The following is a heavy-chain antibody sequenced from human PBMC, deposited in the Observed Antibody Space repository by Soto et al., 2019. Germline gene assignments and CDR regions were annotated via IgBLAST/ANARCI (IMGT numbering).Heavy chain of an antibody. D-gene: IGHD3-9*01. V-gene: IGHV4-59*01. CDR3: ARAALYYDILTVTGYFDY. CDR1: GGSISSYY. Sequence: PSETLSLTCTVSGGSISSYYWSWIRQPPGKGLEWIGYIYYSGSTNYNPSLKSRVTISVDTSKNQFSLKLSSVTAADTAVYYCARAALYYDILTVTGYFDYWGQGTLLTVSS. J-gene: IGHJ4*02. CDR2: IYYSGST.